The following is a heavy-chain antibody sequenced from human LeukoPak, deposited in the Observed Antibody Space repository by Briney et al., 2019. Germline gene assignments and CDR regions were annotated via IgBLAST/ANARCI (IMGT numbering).Heavy chain of an antibody. Sequence: PGGSLRLSCAASGFTVSSSYMSWVRQAPGKGLEWVSSISSSSSYIYYADSVKGRFTISRDNAKNSLYLQMNSLRAEDTAVYYCARGAYYYDSSGYYYFDYWGQGTLVTVSS. CDR3: ARGAYYYDSSGYYYFDY. D-gene: IGHD3-22*01. CDR2: ISSSSSYI. J-gene: IGHJ4*02. CDR1: GFTVSSSY. V-gene: IGHV3-21*01.